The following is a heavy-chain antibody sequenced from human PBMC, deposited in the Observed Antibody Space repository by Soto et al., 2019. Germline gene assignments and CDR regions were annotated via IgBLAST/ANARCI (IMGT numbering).Heavy chain of an antibody. CDR1: GYSISSGYY. D-gene: IGHD2-21*02. CDR2: IYHSGST. J-gene: IGHJ4*02. CDR3: ARVITVTATFDY. V-gene: IGHV4-38-2*01. Sequence: SETLSLTCAVSGYSISSGYYWGWIRQPPGKGLEWIGSIYHSGSTYYNPSLKSRVTISVDTSKNQFSLKLSSVTAADTAVYYCARVITVTATFDYWGQGTLVTVSS.